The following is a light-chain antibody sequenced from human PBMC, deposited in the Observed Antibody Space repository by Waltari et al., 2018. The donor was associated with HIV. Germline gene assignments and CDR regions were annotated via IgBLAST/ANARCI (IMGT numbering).Light chain of an antibody. V-gene: IGLV1-47*01. CDR1: SSNIGSYY. Sequence: QSVLTQPPSASGTPGQRVTISCSGSSSNIGSYYVYWSQQLPGTAPKLLIYRNNQRPSGVPDRFSGSKSGTSASLAINGLRSEDEADYYCAAWTDSLTAVVFGGGTKLSVL. J-gene: IGLJ2*01. CDR3: AAWTDSLTAVV. CDR2: RNN.